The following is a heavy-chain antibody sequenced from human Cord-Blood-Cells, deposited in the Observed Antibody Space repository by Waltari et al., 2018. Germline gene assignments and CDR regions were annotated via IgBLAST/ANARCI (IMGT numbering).Heavy chain of an antibody. V-gene: IGHV1-58*01. D-gene: IGHD2-2*01. CDR2: IVVGSGNT. Sequence: QMQLVQSGPEVKKPGTSVKVSCKASGFTFTSSAVQWVRQARGQRREWIGWIVVGSGNTNYAQKFQKRVTITRDMSTSTAYMELSSLRSEDTAVYYCAADSIVVVPAAYYYYGMDVWGQGTTVTVSS. CDR3: AADSIVVVPAAYYYYGMDV. CDR1: GFTFTSSA. J-gene: IGHJ6*02.